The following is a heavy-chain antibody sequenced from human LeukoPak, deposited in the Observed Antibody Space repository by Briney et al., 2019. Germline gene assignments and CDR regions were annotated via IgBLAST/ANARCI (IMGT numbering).Heavy chain of an antibody. D-gene: IGHD3-22*01. CDR3: ARDYYDSGGYYNLDAFDI. Sequence: GGSLRLSCAASGFTFSSYCMHWVRQAPGKGLVWVSRINSDGSSSRFADSVKGRFTISRDNAKNTLYLQMNSLRAEDTAVYYCARDYYDSGGYYNLDAFDIWGQGTMVTVSS. J-gene: IGHJ3*02. CDR1: GFTFSSYC. CDR2: INSDGSSS. V-gene: IGHV3-74*01.